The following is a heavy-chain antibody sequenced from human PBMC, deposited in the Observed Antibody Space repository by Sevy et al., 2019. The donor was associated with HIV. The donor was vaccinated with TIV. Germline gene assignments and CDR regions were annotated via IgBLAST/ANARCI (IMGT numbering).Heavy chain of an antibody. CDR1: GYTFTGYY. J-gene: IGHJ4*02. CDR3: ARGSQKRPDY. CDR2: INPNSGGT. V-gene: IGHV1-2*02. Sequence: ASVKVSCKASGYTFTGYYMHWVRQAPGQGVEWMGWINPNSGGTNYAQKFQGRATMTRDTSISKAYMELSRLRSDDTAVYYCARGSQKRPDYWGQGTLVTVSS. D-gene: IGHD6-25*01.